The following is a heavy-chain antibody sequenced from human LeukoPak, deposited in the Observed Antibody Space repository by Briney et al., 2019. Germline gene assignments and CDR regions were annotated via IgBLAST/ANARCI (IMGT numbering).Heavy chain of an antibody. CDR2: ISGSSGSI. CDR3: ARVYCTGGMCYTGLDY. Sequence: GGFLRLSCAASGFTFRTYGMNWVRQAPGKGLEWVSYISGSSGSIYDADSVKGRFTISRDNAKNPLYLQMNSLRDEDTAFYYCARVYCTGGMCYTGLDYWGQGTLVTVSS. J-gene: IGHJ4*02. V-gene: IGHV3-48*02. D-gene: IGHD2-8*02. CDR1: GFTFRTYG.